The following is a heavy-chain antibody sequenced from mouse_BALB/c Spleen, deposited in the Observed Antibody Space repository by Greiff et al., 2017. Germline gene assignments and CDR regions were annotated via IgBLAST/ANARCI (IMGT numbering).Heavy chain of an antibody. V-gene: IGHV7-3*02. CDR3: ARGDYYYAMDY. CDR2: IRNKANGYTT. Sequence: EVMLVESGGGFVQPGGSLRLSCATSGFTFTDYYMSWVRQPPGKALEWLGFIRNKANGYTTEYSASVKGRFTISRDNSQSILYLQMNTLRAEDSATYYCARGDYYYAMDYWGQGTSVTVSS. D-gene: IGHD3-3*01. CDR1: GFTFTDYY. J-gene: IGHJ4*01.